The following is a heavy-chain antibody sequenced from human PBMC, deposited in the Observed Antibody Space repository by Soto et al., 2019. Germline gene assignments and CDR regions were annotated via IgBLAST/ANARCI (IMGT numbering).Heavy chain of an antibody. CDR3: ARYTQSVVTANNWFDP. CDR1: GGSISNYY. Sequence: SETLSLTCTVSGGSISNYYWSWIRHPPGKKLEWIGYIYYSGSTNYNPSLKSRVTISVDTSKNQFSLKLSSVTAADTAVYYCARYTQSVVTANNWFDPWGQGTLVTVSS. D-gene: IGHD2-21*02. J-gene: IGHJ5*02. V-gene: IGHV4-59*12. CDR2: IYYSGST.